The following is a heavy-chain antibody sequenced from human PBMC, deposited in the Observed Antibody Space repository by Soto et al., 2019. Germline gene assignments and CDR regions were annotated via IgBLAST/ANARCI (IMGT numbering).Heavy chain of an antibody. J-gene: IGHJ4*02. D-gene: IGHD5-12*01. Sequence: QVQLVESGGGVVQPGRSLRLSCAASGFTFSSYGMHWVRQAPGKGLEWVAVISYDGSNKYYADSVKGRFTISRDNSKNTLYMQMNSLRAEDTAVYYFAEREGEGLRLGGLDYWGQGTLVTVSS. V-gene: IGHV3-30*18. CDR1: GFTFSSYG. CDR3: AEREGEGLRLGGLDY. CDR2: ISYDGSNK.